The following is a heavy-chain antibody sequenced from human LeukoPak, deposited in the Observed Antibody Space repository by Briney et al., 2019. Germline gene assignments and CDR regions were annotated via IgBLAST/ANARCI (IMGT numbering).Heavy chain of an antibody. CDR3: ARRGCRWGTSCYYPFDY. Sequence: SETLSLTCAVYGGSFSGYYWSWIRQPPGKGLEWIGEMNHSGSTNYNPSLKSRVTISVDTSKNQFSLKLSSVTAADTAVYYCARRGCRWGTSCYYPFDYWGQGTLVTVSS. CDR1: GGSFSGYY. V-gene: IGHV4-34*01. CDR2: MNHSGST. J-gene: IGHJ4*02. D-gene: IGHD2-2*01.